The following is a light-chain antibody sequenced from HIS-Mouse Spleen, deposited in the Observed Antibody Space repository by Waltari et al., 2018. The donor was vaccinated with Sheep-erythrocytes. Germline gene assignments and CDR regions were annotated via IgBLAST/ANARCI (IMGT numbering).Light chain of an antibody. J-gene: IGKJ4*01. CDR2: DAS. CDR1: QDISNY. CDR3: QQYDNLLT. Sequence: DIQMTQSPSSLSASVGDRVTITCQASQDISNYLNWYQQKPGKAPKLLIYDASNLETGVPSRVSGSGSGTDFTFNISSLQPEDIATYYCQQYDNLLTFGGGTKVEIK. V-gene: IGKV1-33*01.